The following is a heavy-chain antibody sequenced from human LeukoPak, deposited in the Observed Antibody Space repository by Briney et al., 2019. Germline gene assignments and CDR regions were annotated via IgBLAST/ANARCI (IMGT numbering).Heavy chain of an antibody. V-gene: IGHV1-69*01. Sequence: SVKVSCXASGGTFSSYAISWVRQAPGQGLVWMGGIIPIFGTANYAQKFQSRVTITADESTSTAYMELSSLRSEDTAVYYCARDPSSLGYCSGGSCSASHWGQGTLVTVSS. J-gene: IGHJ4*02. CDR2: IIPIFGTA. CDR1: GGTFSSYA. D-gene: IGHD2-15*01. CDR3: ARDPSSLGYCSGGSCSASH.